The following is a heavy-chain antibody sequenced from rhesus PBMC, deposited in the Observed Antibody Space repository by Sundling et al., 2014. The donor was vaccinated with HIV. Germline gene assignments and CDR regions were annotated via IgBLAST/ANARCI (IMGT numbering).Heavy chain of an antibody. CDR2: IYWNDSK. CDR1: GFSGNTAGTG. V-gene: IGHV2-95*01. D-gene: IGHD2-8*01. J-gene: IGHJ3*01. CDR3: ARIIADIVVVVSASFYDAFDF. Sequence: QVTLKESGPALVKPTQTLTLTCTFSGFSGNTAGTGVGWIRQPPGKALEWLASIYWNDSKYYSTSLKSRLTISKDTSKNQVVLTMTNMDPVDTATYYCARIIADIVVVVSASFYDAFDFWGQGLRVTVSS.